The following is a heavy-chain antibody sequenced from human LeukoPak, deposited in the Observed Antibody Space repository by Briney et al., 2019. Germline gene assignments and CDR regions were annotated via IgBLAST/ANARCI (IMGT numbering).Heavy chain of an antibody. CDR1: GGTFSSYA. J-gene: IGHJ6*03. V-gene: IGHV1-69*13. D-gene: IGHD3-3*01. Sequence: SVKVSCKAPGGTFSSYAISWVRQAPGQGLEWMGGIIPIFGTANYAQKFQGRVTITADESTSTAYMELSSLRSEDTAVYYCARAPYYDFWSGENYYYYYMDVWGKGTTVTVSS. CDR3: ARAPYYDFWSGENYYYYYMDV. CDR2: IIPIFGTA.